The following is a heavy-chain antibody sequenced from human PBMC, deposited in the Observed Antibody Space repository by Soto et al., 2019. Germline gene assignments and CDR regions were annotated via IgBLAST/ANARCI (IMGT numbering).Heavy chain of an antibody. CDR3: AASPLYYGSGSSDY. V-gene: IGHV1-24*01. CDR1: GYTLTELS. D-gene: IGHD3-10*01. J-gene: IGHJ4*02. Sequence: GASVKVSCKVSGYTLTELSMHWVRQAPGKGLEWMGGFDPEDGETIYAQKFQGRVTMTEDTSTDTAYMELSSLRSEDTAVYYCAASPLYYGSGSSDYWGQGPLVTVSS. CDR2: FDPEDGET.